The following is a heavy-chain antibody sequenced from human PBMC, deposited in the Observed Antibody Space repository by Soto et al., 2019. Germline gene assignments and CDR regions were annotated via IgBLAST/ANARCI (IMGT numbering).Heavy chain of an antibody. Sequence: ILSLTSTVSGGSSINVGYHWSRIHKNPGKGLEWIGYIYYSGSTYYNPSLKSRVTISVDTSKNQFSLKLSSVTAADTAVYYCARGVTMVRGVIHTPYFDYWGQGTLVTSPQ. CDR2: IYYSGST. D-gene: IGHD3-10*01. CDR3: ARGVTMVRGVIHTPYFDY. CDR1: GGSSINVGYH. J-gene: IGHJ4*02. V-gene: IGHV4-31*03.